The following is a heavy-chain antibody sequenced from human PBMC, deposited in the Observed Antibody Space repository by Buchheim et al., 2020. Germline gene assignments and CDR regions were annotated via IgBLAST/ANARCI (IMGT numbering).Heavy chain of an antibody. J-gene: IGHJ4*02. CDR2: VYYTGGA. V-gene: IGHV4-59*08. D-gene: IGHD3-10*01. Sequence: QVQLQESGPRLVKPSETLSLTCTVSGGSINNYYWSWIRQPPGKGLEWVGYVYYTGGAHYNPSLNSRVTISLDTSKSQFSLRLSSVTAADTAVYYCARQVGFTGSSFDYFDFWGQGTL. CDR3: ARQVGFTGSSFDYFDF. CDR1: GGSINNYY.